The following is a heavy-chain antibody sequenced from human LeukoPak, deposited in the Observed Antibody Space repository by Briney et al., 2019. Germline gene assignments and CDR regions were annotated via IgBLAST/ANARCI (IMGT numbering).Heavy chain of an antibody. CDR3: ARDSAFGYFDY. J-gene: IGHJ4*02. CDR2: INPGGGST. V-gene: IGHV1-46*01. CDR1: GYTFTNYY. Sequence: ASVKVSCKASGYTFTNYYIHWVRQAPGQGLEWVGIINPGGGSTTYAQKFQARVTMTRDTSTSTVYMDLISLRSEDTAVYYCARDSAFGYFDYWGQGTLVPISS. D-gene: IGHD2-15*01.